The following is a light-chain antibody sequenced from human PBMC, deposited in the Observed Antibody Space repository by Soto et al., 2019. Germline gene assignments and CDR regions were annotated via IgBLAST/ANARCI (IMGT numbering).Light chain of an antibody. CDR1: QSVSSN. CDR3: QQYNNPYT. V-gene: IGKV3-15*01. CDR2: GAS. Sequence: EIVMTQSPATLSVSPGESATLSCRASQSVSSNLAWYQQKPGQAPRLLLYGASTRATGIPARFSGSGSGTEFTLTISSLQSEDFAVYYCQQYNNPYTFGQGTKLEIK. J-gene: IGKJ2*01.